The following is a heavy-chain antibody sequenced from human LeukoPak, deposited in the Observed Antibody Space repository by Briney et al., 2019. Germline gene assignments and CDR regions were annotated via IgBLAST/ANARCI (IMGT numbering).Heavy chain of an antibody. Sequence: GGSLRLSCAASGFTFSNYAMHWVRQAPGQGLDWVATISYDGSDTYYADSVKGRFTISRDNSKNTLYLQMNSLRAEDTAVYYCARSELRFLETGYYFDYWGQGTLVTVSS. J-gene: IGHJ4*02. CDR3: ARSELRFLETGYYFDY. V-gene: IGHV3-30*04. D-gene: IGHD3-3*01. CDR2: ISYDGSDT. CDR1: GFTFSNYA.